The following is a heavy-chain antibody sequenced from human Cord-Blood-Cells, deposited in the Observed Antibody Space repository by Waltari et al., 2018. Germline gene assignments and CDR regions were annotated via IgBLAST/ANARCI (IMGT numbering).Heavy chain of an antibody. J-gene: IGHJ5*02. Sequence: QVQLVQSGAEVKKPGSSVTVSCKASGGTFSSYAISWVRQAPGQGLEWMGGIIPILGIANYAQKFQGRVTITADESTSTAYMELSSLRSEDTAVYYCAREGGDVNWFDPWGQGTLVTVSS. CDR2: IIPILGIA. V-gene: IGHV1-69*04. CDR3: AREGGDVNWFDP. D-gene: IGHD2-21*02. CDR1: GGTFSSYA.